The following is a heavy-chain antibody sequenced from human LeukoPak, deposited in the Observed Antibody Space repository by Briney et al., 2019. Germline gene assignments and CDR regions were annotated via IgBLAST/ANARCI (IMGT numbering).Heavy chain of an antibody. Sequence: PSETLSLTCTVSGGSISSYYWSWIRQPPGKGLEWVGYISYSGSTNYNPSLKSRVTISVDTSKNQFSLKLSSVTAADTAVYYCARDVWGSYWFDYWGQGTLVTVSS. CDR1: GGSISSYY. CDR3: ARDVWGSYWFDY. J-gene: IGHJ4*02. CDR2: ISYSGST. V-gene: IGHV4-59*12. D-gene: IGHD1-26*01.